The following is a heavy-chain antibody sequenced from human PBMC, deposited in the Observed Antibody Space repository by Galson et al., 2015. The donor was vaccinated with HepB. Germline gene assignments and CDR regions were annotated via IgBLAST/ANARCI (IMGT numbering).Heavy chain of an antibody. V-gene: IGHV4-39*01. CDR1: GGSISGSSYY. CDR3: ARRGPATTTFDS. CDR2: IYYSGST. J-gene: IGHJ4*02. Sequence: SETLSLTCNVSGGSISGSSYYWGWIRQPPGKGLEWIGSIYYSGSTYYNPSLKSRVTISVDTSKNQFSLKLSSVTAADTAVYYCARRGPATTTFDSWAREPWSPSPQ. D-gene: IGHD1-26*01.